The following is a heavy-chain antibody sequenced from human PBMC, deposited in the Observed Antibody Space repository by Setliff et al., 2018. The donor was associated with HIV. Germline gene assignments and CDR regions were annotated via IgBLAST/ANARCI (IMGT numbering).Heavy chain of an antibody. CDR1: GYRFSSYW. CDR2: IHPGDSDV. D-gene: IGHD2-8*01. J-gene: IGHJ3*01. V-gene: IGHV5-51*01. Sequence: GESLKISCKGSGYRFSSYWIGWVRQMPGKGLEWMGIIHPGDSDVKYSPSFQSQVTISADKSISTAYVQWSSLEASDTAMYYCASPGYCTSPDCMNVFNFWGHGTRVTVSS. CDR3: ASPGYCTSPDCMNVFNF.